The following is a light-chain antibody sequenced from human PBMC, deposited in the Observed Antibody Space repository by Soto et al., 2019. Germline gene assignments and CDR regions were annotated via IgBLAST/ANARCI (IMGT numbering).Light chain of an antibody. Sequence: QSALTQPASVSGSPGQSITISCTGTSSDVGSYNLVSWYQQHPGKAPKLMIYEGSKRPSGVSYRFSGSKSGNTASLTISGLQAEDEADYYCCSYAGSSPVVFGGGTKVTVL. CDR2: EGS. J-gene: IGLJ2*01. CDR3: CSYAGSSPVV. CDR1: SSDVGSYNL. V-gene: IGLV2-23*01.